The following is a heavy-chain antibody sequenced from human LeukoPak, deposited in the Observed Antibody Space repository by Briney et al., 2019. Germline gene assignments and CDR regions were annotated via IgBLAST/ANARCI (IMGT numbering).Heavy chain of an antibody. Sequence: SETLSLTCTVSGGSITSNYWSWIRQPAGKGLEWIGHIYPTGSTNYNPSLKSRVTMSVDTSKNQFSPKLTSVTAADTAVYYCAEDPSGTRGWFDPWGQGTLVTVSS. CDR1: GGSITSNY. CDR2: IYPTGST. CDR3: AEDPSGTRGWFDP. V-gene: IGHV4-4*07. D-gene: IGHD2-2*01. J-gene: IGHJ5*02.